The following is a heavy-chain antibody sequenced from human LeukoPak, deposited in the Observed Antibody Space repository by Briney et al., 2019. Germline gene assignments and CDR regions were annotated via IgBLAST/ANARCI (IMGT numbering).Heavy chain of an antibody. V-gene: IGHV4-39*01. CDR2: IYYSGST. CDR3: ARHGKQFGTPAAYFQH. CDR1: AGSISSISYY. D-gene: IGHD6-6*01. Sequence: SQTLSLTCTVSAGSISSISYYWGWIRQPPGKGREWIGSIYYSGSTYYNPSLKSRVTISVDTSKNQFSLKLSSVTAADTAVYYCARHGKQFGTPAAYFQHWGQGTLVTVSS. J-gene: IGHJ1*01.